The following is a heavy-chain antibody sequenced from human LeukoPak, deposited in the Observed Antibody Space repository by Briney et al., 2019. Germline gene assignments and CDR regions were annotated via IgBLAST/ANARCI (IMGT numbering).Heavy chain of an antibody. CDR2: ISYDGSNK. CDR3: AREALDYDFWSGYID. V-gene: IGHV3-30*04. Sequence: GGSLRLSCAASGFTFSSYAMHWVRQAPGKGLEWVAVISYDGSNKYYADSVKGRFTISRDNSKNTLYLQMNSLRAEDTAVYYCAREALDYDFWSGYIDWGQGTLVTVSS. CDR1: GFTFSSYA. D-gene: IGHD3-3*01. J-gene: IGHJ4*02.